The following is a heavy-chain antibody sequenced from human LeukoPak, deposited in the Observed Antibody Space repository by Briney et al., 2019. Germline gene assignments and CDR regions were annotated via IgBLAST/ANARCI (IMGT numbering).Heavy chain of an antibody. CDR1: GFTFSSFW. CDR2: IKQDGSEK. D-gene: IGHD3-16*01. CDR3: ARVMSASVWRSYGSYYYYYYMDI. J-gene: IGHJ6*03. V-gene: IGHV3-7*01. Sequence: GGSLRFYCAASGFTFSSFWMSWVRQAQGKGLEWVANIKQDGSEKYSVDSVKGRFTISRDNAKNSLYMQMNSLRAEDTAVYYCARVMSASVWRSYGSYYYYYYMDIWGKGTTVTVSS.